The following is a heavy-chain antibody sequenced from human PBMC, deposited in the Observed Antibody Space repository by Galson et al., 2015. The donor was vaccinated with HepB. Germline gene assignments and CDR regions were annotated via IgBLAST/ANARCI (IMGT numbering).Heavy chain of an antibody. Sequence: SVKVSCKASGGTFSSYAISWVRQAPGQGLEWMGGIIPIFGTANYAQKFQGRVTITADKSTSTAYMELSSLRSEDTAVYYCAATYYYGSGSYSPFDYWGQGALVTVSS. J-gene: IGHJ4*02. V-gene: IGHV1-69*06. D-gene: IGHD3-10*01. CDR1: GGTFSSYA. CDR2: IIPIFGTA. CDR3: AATYYYGSGSYSPFDY.